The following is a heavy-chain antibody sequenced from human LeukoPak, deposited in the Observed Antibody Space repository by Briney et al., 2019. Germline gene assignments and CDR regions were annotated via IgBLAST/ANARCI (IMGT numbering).Heavy chain of an antibody. D-gene: IGHD1-26*01. J-gene: IGHJ4*02. CDR3: ARGTWEAAATPHSFDT. V-gene: IGHV1-18*01. Sequence: ASVKVSCKATSRISWVRQAPGQGLEWMGWIGTYGGDTYYAQKFQGRITVTTDTSTSTVYMELRSLRYDDTAVYYCARGTWEAAATPHSFDTWGQGTLVTVSS. CDR1: TSR. CDR2: IGTYGGDT.